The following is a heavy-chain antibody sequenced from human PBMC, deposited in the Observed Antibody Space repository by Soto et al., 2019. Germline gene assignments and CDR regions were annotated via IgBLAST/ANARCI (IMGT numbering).Heavy chain of an antibody. D-gene: IGHD2-8*01. CDR3: ARARDIVLRSREYYYYYYGMDV. CDR1: GFTFSSYA. Sequence: PGGSLRLSCAASGFTFSSYAMHWVRQAPGKGLEWVAVISYDGSNKYYADSVKGRFTISRDNSKNTLYLQMNSLRAEDTAVYYCARARDIVLRSREYYYYYYGMDVWGQGTTVTVSS. V-gene: IGHV3-30-3*01. CDR2: ISYDGSNK. J-gene: IGHJ6*02.